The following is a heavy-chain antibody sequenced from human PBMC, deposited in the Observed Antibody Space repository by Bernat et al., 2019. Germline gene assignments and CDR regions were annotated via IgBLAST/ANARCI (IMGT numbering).Heavy chain of an antibody. Sequence: EVQLVESGGGLVQPGRSLRLSCAASGFTFDDYAMHWVRQAPGKGLEWVSGISWNSGSKGYADSVKGRFTISRDNAKNSLYLQMNSLIAEDTALYYCAKDMFAEGGRYSGFDYWGQGTLVTVSS. J-gene: IGHJ4*02. D-gene: IGHD1-26*01. CDR1: GFTFDDYA. CDR3: AKDMFAEGGRYSGFDY. V-gene: IGHV3-9*01. CDR2: ISWNSGSK.